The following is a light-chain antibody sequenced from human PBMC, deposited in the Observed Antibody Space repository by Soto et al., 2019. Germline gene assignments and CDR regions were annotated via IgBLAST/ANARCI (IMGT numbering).Light chain of an antibody. CDR2: AAS. CDR3: QQSYSTPPWT. V-gene: IGKV1-39*01. CDR1: QTISTS. J-gene: IGKJ1*01. Sequence: DIPMTQSPSSLSASVGDRVTITCRAGQTISTSLNWYQQRPGKAPKLLIYAASSLQSGVPARFSGSGSGTDFTLTISSLQPEDSATYYCQQSYSTPPWTFGQGTKVDIK.